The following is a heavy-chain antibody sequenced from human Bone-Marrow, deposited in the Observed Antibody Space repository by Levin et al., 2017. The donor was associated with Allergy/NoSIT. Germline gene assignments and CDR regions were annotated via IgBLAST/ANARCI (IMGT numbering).Heavy chain of an antibody. V-gene: IGHV3-30-3*01. CDR1: GFTFSSYA. CDR2: ISYDGSNK. CDR3: ARADYGGKVDY. D-gene: IGHD4-23*01. Sequence: GESLKISCAASGFTFSSYAMHWVRQAPGKGLEWVAVISYDGSNKYYADSVKGRFTISRDNSKNTLYLQMNSLRAEDTAVYYCARADYGGKVDYWGQGTLVTVSS. J-gene: IGHJ4*02.